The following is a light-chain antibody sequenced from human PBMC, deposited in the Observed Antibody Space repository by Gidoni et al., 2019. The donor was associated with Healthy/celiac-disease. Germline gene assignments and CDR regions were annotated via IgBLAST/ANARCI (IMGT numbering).Light chain of an antibody. CDR2: GAS. Sequence: EIVLTQSPGTLSLSPGERATLSCRASQSVSSSYLAWYQQKPGQAPRLLIYGASSRATGIPDRFSGSGSGTDFTLTISRPEPEDFAVYYCQQYGSSPGAAFTFGPGTKVDIK. CDR3: QQYGSSPGAAFT. V-gene: IGKV3-20*01. J-gene: IGKJ3*01. CDR1: QSVSSSY.